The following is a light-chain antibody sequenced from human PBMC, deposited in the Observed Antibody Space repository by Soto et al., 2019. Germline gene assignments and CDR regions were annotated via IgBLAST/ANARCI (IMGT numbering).Light chain of an antibody. Sequence: EIVLTKSPGTLSLSPGERATLSCRASQSVSSNYLAWYRQKPGQAPRLLIYSASNSATGIPDRFSGSGSGTDFTLTISRLEPEDSAVYYCQHYVSSPYTFGQGIKLEIK. CDR1: QSVSSNY. V-gene: IGKV3-20*01. CDR3: QHYVSSPYT. J-gene: IGKJ2*01. CDR2: SAS.